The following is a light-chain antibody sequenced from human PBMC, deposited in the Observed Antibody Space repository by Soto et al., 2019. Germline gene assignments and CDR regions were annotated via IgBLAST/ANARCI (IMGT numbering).Light chain of an antibody. V-gene: IGKV3D-20*02. Sequence: LTQCPGTLSLSPGAGAPLSCKAIQILSSNYLAWYQQKPGQAPRLLIYGESRRATGIPDRFSGSGSGTDFTLAIRRLEPEDFAVCYCQQRNNGPPIPFAQGTRLEI. CDR1: QILSSNY. CDR3: QQRNNGPPIP. J-gene: IGKJ5*01. CDR2: GES.